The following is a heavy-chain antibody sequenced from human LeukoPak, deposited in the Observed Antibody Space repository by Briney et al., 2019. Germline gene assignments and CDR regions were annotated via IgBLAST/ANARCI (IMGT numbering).Heavy chain of an antibody. Sequence: PGGSLRLSCVDSGFTFTNAWMSWVRQAPGKGLEWIGRIKSKTDGETTNYAEPVRGRFTISRDDSKSAVYLQMNSLKIEDTAVYYCATDLGTYYHGSQRLIPIDYWGQGTLVTVSS. J-gene: IGHJ4*02. D-gene: IGHD3-10*01. CDR1: GFTFTNAW. CDR3: ATDLGTYYHGSQRLIPIDY. CDR2: IKSKTDGETT. V-gene: IGHV3-15*01.